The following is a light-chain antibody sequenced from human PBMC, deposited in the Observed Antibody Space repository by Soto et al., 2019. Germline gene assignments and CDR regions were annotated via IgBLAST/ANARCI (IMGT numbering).Light chain of an antibody. CDR3: SSYTTTSTYV. CDR1: SSDVGGYDY. J-gene: IGLJ1*01. CDR2: EVT. V-gene: IGLV2-14*01. Sequence: QSVLTQAASVSGCPGQSVTISCTGTSSDVGGYDYVSWYQQHPGKAPKFMIYEVTNRPSGVSHRFSGSKSGNTASLTISGLQAEDEADYYCSSYTTTSTYVFGTGTKVTVL.